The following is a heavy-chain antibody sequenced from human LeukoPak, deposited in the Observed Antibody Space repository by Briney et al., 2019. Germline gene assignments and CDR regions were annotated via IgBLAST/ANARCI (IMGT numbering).Heavy chain of an antibody. D-gene: IGHD3-22*01. CDR1: GFSLTTRPLG. Sequence: SGPTLVNPIQTLTLTCSFSGFSLTTRPLGVGWIRQPPGKALEWLAVIYWDDDKRYNPSLRTRLTVITATSKNQVVLIMTNMDPVDTATYYCAHRRSGYDWNHGDFDYWGQGTLVTVSS. J-gene: IGHJ4*02. CDR3: AHRRSGYDWNHGDFDY. CDR2: IYWDDDK. V-gene: IGHV2-5*02.